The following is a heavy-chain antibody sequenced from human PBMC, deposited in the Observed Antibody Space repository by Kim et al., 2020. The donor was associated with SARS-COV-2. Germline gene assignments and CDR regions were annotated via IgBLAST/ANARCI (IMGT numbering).Heavy chain of an antibody. V-gene: IGHV1-2*02. CDR2: INPNSGGT. CDR3: ARDPCSSTSCWYMDV. J-gene: IGHJ6*03. CDR1: GYTFTGYY. D-gene: IGHD2-2*01. Sequence: ASVKVSCKASGYTFTGYYMHWVRQAPGQGLEWMGWINPNSGGTNYAQKFQGRVTMTRDTSISTAYMELSRLRSDDTAVYYCARDPCSSTSCWYMDVWGKGTTVTVSS.